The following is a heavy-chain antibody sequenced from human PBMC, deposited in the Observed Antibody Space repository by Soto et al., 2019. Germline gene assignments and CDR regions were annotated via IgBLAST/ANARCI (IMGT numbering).Heavy chain of an antibody. CDR1: GFTFSTYG. CDR3: AKGFAYSVIDY. D-gene: IGHD5-18*01. Sequence: QVQLVESGGGVVQPGRSLRLSCAASGFTFSTYGMHWVRQAPGKGLEWVAVISYDGSNKYYADSVKGRITISRDKSKNTLYLQMSSLRDEDTAGYYCAKGFAYSVIDYWGQGTLVTVSS. CDR2: ISYDGSNK. V-gene: IGHV3-30*18. J-gene: IGHJ4*02.